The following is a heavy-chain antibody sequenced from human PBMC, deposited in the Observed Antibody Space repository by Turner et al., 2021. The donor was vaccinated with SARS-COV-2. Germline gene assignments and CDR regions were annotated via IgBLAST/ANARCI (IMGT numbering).Heavy chain of an antibody. CDR2: IYYSGST. Sequence: QVQLQESGPGLVKPSETLSLTCTVSGGSISSYYWSWIRQPPGKGLEWIGYIYYSGSTNYNPSLKSRVTISIDSSKNQFSLKLSSVTAADTAVYYCARTDGYNYDYWGQGTLVTVSS. CDR1: GGSISSYY. J-gene: IGHJ4*02. CDR3: ARTDGYNYDY. V-gene: IGHV4-59*01. D-gene: IGHD5-12*01.